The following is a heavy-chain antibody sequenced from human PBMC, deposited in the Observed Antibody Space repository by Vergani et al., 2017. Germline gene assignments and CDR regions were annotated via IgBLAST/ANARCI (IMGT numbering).Heavy chain of an antibody. D-gene: IGHD2-21*02. Sequence: EVQLLESGGGLVQPGGSLRLSCAASGFTFSSYAMSWVRRAPGKGLEWVSAISGSGGSTYYADSVKGRFTISRDNSKNTLYLQMNSLRAEDTAVYYCARNTAGYDAFDIWGQGTMVTVSS. J-gene: IGHJ3*02. V-gene: IGHV3-23*01. CDR3: ARNTAGYDAFDI. CDR1: GFTFSSYA. CDR2: ISGSGGST.